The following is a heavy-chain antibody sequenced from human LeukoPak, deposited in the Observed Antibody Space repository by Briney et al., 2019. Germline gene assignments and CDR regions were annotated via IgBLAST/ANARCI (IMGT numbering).Heavy chain of an antibody. CDR3: ARSHSYYYDSSGYYSDY. CDR2: INPSGGST. J-gene: IGHJ4*02. CDR1: GYTFTIYY. D-gene: IGHD3-22*01. V-gene: IGHV1-46*01. Sequence: ASVKVSFKTSGYTFTIYYMHWVRQAPGQGLEWMGIINPSGGSTSYAQKFQGRVTMTRDTSTSTVYMELSSLRPEDTAVYYCARSHSYYYDSSGYYSDYWGQGTLVTVSS.